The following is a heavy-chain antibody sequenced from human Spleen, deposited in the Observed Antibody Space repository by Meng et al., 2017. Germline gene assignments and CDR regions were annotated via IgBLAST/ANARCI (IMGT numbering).Heavy chain of an antibody. CDR3: ASWFSGSYSY. Sequence: QVQLVQSGPEVKYPGPSGQLSCKASGYTFTRYEINWVRQATGHGLEWMGWMNPNSGNTGYAEKFQGRVTMTRNTSISTAYMELSSLRSEDSAVYYCASWFSGSYSYWGQGTLVTVYS. D-gene: IGHD1-26*01. J-gene: IGHJ4*02. V-gene: IGHV1-8*01. CDR1: GYTFTRYE. CDR2: MNPNSGNT.